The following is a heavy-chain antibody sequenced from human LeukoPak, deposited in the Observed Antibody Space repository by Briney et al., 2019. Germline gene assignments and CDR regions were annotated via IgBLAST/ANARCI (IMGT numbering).Heavy chain of an antibody. V-gene: IGHV1-18*01. CDR2: ISSYSGNT. D-gene: IGHD4-17*01. CDR1: GYTFTSYG. Sequence: GASVKVSCKASGYTFTSYGISWVRQAPGQGLEWMGWISSYSGNTNYAQKIQGRVTLTTDTPTSTAYMELRSLRSDDTAVYYCASPHDYGDYILDYWGQGTLVTVSS. J-gene: IGHJ4*02. CDR3: ASPHDYGDYILDY.